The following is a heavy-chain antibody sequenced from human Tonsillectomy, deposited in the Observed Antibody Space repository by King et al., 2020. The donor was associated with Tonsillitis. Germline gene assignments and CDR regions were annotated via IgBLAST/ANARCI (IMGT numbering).Heavy chain of an antibody. V-gene: IGHV4-59*01. J-gene: IGHJ4*02. D-gene: IGHD3-3*01. Sequence: QLQESGPGLLKPSETLSLTCTVSGRSISSYYWSWIRQPPGKGLEWIGCIYYNGSTNYNPSLKSRVTISVDTSKNQIALKLSPVTAADTALYYCAAQTYDDFWSGYNFDYWGQGTLVTVSS. CDR1: GRSISSYY. CDR2: IYYNGST. CDR3: AAQTYDDFWSGYNFDY.